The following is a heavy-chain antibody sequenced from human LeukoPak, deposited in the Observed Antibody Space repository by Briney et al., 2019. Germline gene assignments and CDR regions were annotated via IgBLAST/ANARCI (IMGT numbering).Heavy chain of an antibody. CDR1: RFTFSTYT. D-gene: IGHD4-17*01. V-gene: IGHV3-21*01. CDR2: ISSSSSYI. CDR3: ARDRTTVTTFDY. J-gene: IGHJ4*02. Sequence: GGSLRLSCAASRFTFSTYTMNWVRQAPGKGLEWVSSISSSSSYIYYADSVKGRFTTSRDNAKNPLYLQMNTLRAEDTAVYYCARDRTTVTTFDYWGQGTLVTVSS.